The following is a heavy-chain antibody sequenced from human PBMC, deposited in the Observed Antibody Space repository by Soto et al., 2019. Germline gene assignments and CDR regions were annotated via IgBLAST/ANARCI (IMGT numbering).Heavy chain of an antibody. CDR1: GGTFSSYA. Sequence: QVQLVQSGAEVKKPGSSVKVSCKASGGTFSSYAISWVRQAPGQGLEWMGGIIPIFGTANYAQKFQGRVTITADESTSTAYMELSSLRSEDTAVYYCASSYYYGSGSYYKEMDYWGQGTLVTVSS. J-gene: IGHJ4*02. CDR2: IIPIFGTA. V-gene: IGHV1-69*01. D-gene: IGHD3-10*01. CDR3: ASSYYYGSGSYYKEMDY.